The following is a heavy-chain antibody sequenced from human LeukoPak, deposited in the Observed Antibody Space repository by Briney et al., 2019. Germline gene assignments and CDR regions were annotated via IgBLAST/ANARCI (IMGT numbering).Heavy chain of an antibody. CDR3: AREGVLRFLEWSAPDYYYGMDV. V-gene: IGHV1-2*02. CDR1: GYTFTSYY. CDR2: INPNSGGT. Sequence: ASVKVSCKASGYTFTSYYMHWVRQAPGQGLEWMGWINPNSGGTNYAQKFQGRVTMTRDASISTAYMELSRLRSDDTAVYYCAREGVLRFLEWSAPDYYYGMDVWGQGTTVTVSS. D-gene: IGHD3-3*01. J-gene: IGHJ6*02.